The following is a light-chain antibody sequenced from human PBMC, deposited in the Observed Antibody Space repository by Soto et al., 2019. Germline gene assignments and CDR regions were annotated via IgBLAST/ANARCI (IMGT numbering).Light chain of an antibody. J-gene: IGKJ1*01. CDR3: QQYGSSPPWT. CDR2: GAS. Sequence: EIVLTQSPGTLSLSPGERATLSCRASQSVSFSYLAWYQQKPGQAPRLLIYGASSRATGIPDRFSVSGSGTDFTLTISRLEPADFAVSYCQQYGSSPPWTFGQGTKVEIK. V-gene: IGKV3-20*01. CDR1: QSVSFSY.